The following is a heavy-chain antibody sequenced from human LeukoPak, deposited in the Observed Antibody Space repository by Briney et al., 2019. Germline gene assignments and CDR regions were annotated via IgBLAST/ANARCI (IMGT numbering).Heavy chain of an antibody. CDR1: GYTFTSYG. CDR3: ARDVRARTPTWFYFDY. V-gene: IGHV1-18*01. J-gene: IGHJ4*02. D-gene: IGHD3-22*01. Sequence: ASVKVSCKASGYTFTSYGISWVRQAPGQGLEWMGWISAYNGNTNYAQKLQGRATMTTDTSTSTAYMELRSLRSDDTAVYYCARDVRARTPTWFYFDYWGQGTLVTVSS. CDR2: ISAYNGNT.